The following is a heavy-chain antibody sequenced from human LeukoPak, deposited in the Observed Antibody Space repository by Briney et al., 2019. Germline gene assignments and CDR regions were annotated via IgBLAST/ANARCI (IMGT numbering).Heavy chain of an antibody. CDR2: ISYNSGSV. J-gene: IGHJ6*02. CDR1: GLRFDAHA. CDR3: AKAPYYDFNYSMGV. Sequence: SLILSCAASGLRFDAHAMHWVRQAPAKGLEWVSGISYNSGSVGYADSVRGRFIVSRDNARNLLYLQMNSLRAEDTALYFCAKAPYYDFNYSMGVWGQGTTVIVSS. D-gene: IGHD3-3*01. V-gene: IGHV3-9*01.